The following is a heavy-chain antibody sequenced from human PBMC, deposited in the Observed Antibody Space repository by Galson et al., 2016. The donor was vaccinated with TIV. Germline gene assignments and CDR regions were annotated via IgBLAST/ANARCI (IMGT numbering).Heavy chain of an antibody. D-gene: IGHD1-1*01. J-gene: IGHJ4*02. V-gene: IGHV3-30-3*01. CDR3: AKEVQRRLHY. Sequence: SLRLSCAASGLTFNYYPMHWVRRAPGKGLEWVGVISYDGSSKYYADSVKGRFTISRDNSKNTLHLQMNSLRREDTAVYYCAKEVQRRLHYWGQGTLVTVSP. CDR2: ISYDGSSK. CDR1: GLTFNYYP.